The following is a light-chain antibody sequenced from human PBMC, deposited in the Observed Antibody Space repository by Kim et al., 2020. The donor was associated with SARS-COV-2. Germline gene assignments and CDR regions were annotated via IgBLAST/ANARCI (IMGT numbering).Light chain of an antibody. CDR3: QQYHDLPYT. J-gene: IGKJ2*01. Sequence: AGSLGERSTCNCKSSQSVSNKLVWYQQKPGQPPKLLIRWSSDRESGVPDRFSGSGSGTDFTLSISSLQAEDVAVYHCQQYHDLPYTFGQGTKLEI. CDR1: QSVSNK. V-gene: IGKV4-1*01. CDR2: WSS.